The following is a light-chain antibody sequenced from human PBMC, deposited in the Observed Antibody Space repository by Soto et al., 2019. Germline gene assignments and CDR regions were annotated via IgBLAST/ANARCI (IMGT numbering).Light chain of an antibody. CDR3: QQYGSSPIT. CDR2: VAS. V-gene: IGKV3-20*01. J-gene: IGKJ5*01. CDR1: QSVSSNY. Sequence: EIVLTQSPGTLSLSPGERATLSCRASQSVSSNYLAWYQQKPGQAPRVLIYVASSRATGIPDRFSGSVSGTDFTLTISRLEPEDFAVYYCQQYGSSPITFGQRTRLEIK.